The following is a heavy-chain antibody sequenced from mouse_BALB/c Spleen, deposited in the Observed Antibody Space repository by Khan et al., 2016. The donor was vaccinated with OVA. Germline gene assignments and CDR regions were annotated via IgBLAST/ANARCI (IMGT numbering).Heavy chain of an antibody. J-gene: IGHJ3*01. D-gene: IGHD1-1*01. CDR3: RRSGYGSFAY. Sequence: VQLQQSGPELVKPGASVKISCKASGYTFTDYNMDWVKQSHGKSLEWIGYFFPNSGGSGYNQKFKTKATLTVDSSSSTAYMELRSLTSDDSAVYYCRRSGYGSFAYWGQGTLVTVSA. V-gene: IGHV1S29*02. CDR2: FFPNSGGS. CDR1: GYTFTDYN.